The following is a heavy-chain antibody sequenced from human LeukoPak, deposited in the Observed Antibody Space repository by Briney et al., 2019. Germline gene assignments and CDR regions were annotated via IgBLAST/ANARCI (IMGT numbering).Heavy chain of an antibody. Sequence: GGSLRLSCAASGFTFSNAWMSWVRQAPGKGLEWVGRIKSKTDGGTTDYAAPVKGRFTISRDDSKNTLYLQMNSLKTEDTAVYYCARVMVRGVPHDAFDIWGQGTMVTVSS. CDR2: IKSKTDGGTT. CDR3: ARVMVRGVPHDAFDI. J-gene: IGHJ3*02. D-gene: IGHD3-10*01. V-gene: IGHV3-15*01. CDR1: GFTFSNAW.